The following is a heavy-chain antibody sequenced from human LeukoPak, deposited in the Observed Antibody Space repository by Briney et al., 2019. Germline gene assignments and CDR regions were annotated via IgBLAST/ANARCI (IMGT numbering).Heavy chain of an antibody. V-gene: IGHV3-30*04. Sequence: GGSLRLSCAASRFIFSNYVMHWVRQAPGKGLEWVAVIAHDGSQTYYSDSVKGRFTISRDNSKNTLYLQMSSLRAEDTAVYFCAKDGGSNSFWYFDLWGRGTLVTVSS. D-gene: IGHD6-13*01. CDR3: AKDGGSNSFWYFDL. CDR1: RFIFSNYV. CDR2: IAHDGSQT. J-gene: IGHJ2*01.